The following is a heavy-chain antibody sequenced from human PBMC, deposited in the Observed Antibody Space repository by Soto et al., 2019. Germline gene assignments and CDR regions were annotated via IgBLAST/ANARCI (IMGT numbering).Heavy chain of an antibody. J-gene: IGHJ4*02. Sequence: PGGSLRLSCVASGFTFGLYSMGWVRQAPGKRLQWISYISSSSDTIYYADSVKGRFTISRNNAKNSVYLEMNSLRAEDTAVYYCAKGSTGIRSYFYWGQGTLVTVSS. V-gene: IGHV3-48*01. D-gene: IGHD1-20*01. CDR2: ISSSSDTI. CDR3: AKGSTGIRSYFY. CDR1: GFTFGLYS.